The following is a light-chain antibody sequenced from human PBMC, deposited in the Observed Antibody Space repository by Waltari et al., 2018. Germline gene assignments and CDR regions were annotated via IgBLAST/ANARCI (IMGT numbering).Light chain of an antibody. V-gene: IGLV2-14*03. CDR3: SSYTSSNSYV. CDR2: DVS. J-gene: IGLJ1*01. Sequence: QSALTQPASVSGSPGQSITIPCNGTSSDVGGYNYVSWYQQHPGKGPKLMTYDVSNRPSGVPNRFSGSKSGNTASLTISGLQAEDEADYYCSSYTSSNSYVFGTGTKVTVL. CDR1: SSDVGGYNY.